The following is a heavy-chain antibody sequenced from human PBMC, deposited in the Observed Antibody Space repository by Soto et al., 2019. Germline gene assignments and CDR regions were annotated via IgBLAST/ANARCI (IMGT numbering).Heavy chain of an antibody. Sequence: ESLKLAWEGFGYAFAAYWSGRVRQMPGKGLEWMGVINPRDSYVKYSPPFEGQLTISADKSINTAFLQWRSLKASDTAMYYCAKPDDTQEVWYHRYDIWGQGTMVTVSS. D-gene: IGHD2-2*01. V-gene: IGHV5-51*01. J-gene: IGHJ3*02. CDR3: AKPDDTQEVWYHRYDI. CDR2: INPRDSYV. CDR1: GYAFAAYW.